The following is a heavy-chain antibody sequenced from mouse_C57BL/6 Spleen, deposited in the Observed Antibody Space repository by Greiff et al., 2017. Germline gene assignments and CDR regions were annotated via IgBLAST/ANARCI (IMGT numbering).Heavy chain of an antibody. J-gene: IGHJ4*01. CDR3: ARSYGSSSYAMDY. V-gene: IGHV1-26*01. CDR2: INPNNGGT. Sequence: EVQLQQSGPELVKPGASVKISCKASGYTFTDYYMNWVKQSHGKSLEWIGDINPNNGGTSYNQKFKGKATLTVDKSSSTAYMELRSLTSEDSAVYNCARSYGSSSYAMDYWGQGTSVTVSS. CDR1: GYTFTDYY. D-gene: IGHD1-1*01.